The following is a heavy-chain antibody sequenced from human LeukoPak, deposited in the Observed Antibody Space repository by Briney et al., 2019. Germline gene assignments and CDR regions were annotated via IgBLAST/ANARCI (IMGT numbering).Heavy chain of an antibody. CDR1: EFTFTTYG. J-gene: IGHJ4*02. D-gene: IGHD1-1*01. CDR2: MYYDGSNI. Sequence: PGRSLTLSCAASEFTFTTYGMHWVRQAPGKGLEWLAFMYYDGSNIYYADYVKGRFTISRDISKNTLYLQMDSLRAEDTAIYYCARDWKTNSFDYWGQGTLVTVFS. V-gene: IGHV3-33*01. CDR3: ARDWKTNSFDY.